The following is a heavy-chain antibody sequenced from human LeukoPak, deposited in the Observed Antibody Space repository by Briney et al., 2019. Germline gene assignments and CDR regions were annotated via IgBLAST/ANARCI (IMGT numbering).Heavy chain of an antibody. CDR2: IYSSGRT. Sequence: PSETLSLTCTVSGDSITSGGGSWGWIRQPPGKGLEWVGNIYSSGRTYYNPSLKSPVTISVDTSKNQFSLKLSSVTAADTAVYYCARVVISNINWSDPWGQGTLVTVSA. J-gene: IGHJ5*02. CDR1: GDSITSGGGS. D-gene: IGHD3-22*01. CDR3: ARVVISNINWSDP. V-gene: IGHV4-39*07.